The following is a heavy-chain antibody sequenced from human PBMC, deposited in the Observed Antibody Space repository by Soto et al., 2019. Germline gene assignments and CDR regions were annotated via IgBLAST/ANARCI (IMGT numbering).Heavy chain of an antibody. V-gene: IGHV3-30*18. CDR2: ISYDGSNK. Sequence: QVQLVESGGGVVQPGRSLRLSCAASGFTFSSYGMHWVRQAPGKGLEWVAVISYDGSNKYYADSVKGRFTISRDNSKNTLYLQMNSLRAEDTAVYYCAKDGGNYPANYYYYYGMDVWGQGTTVTVSS. CDR1: GFTFSSYG. D-gene: IGHD1-7*01. J-gene: IGHJ6*02. CDR3: AKDGGNYPANYYYYYGMDV.